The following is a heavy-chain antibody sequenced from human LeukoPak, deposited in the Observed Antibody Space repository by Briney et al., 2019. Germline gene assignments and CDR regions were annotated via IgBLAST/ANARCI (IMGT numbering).Heavy chain of an antibody. Sequence: PSETLSLTCVVYGGSFSGFYWSWIRQPPGMGLEWIGEINHRGSTHYNPSLKSRVTISVDTSKNQFSLKLSSVTAADTAVYYCARGNGSSSYYFDYWGQGTLVTVSS. CDR2: INHRGST. CDR1: GGSFSGFY. D-gene: IGHD6-6*01. V-gene: IGHV4-34*01. J-gene: IGHJ4*02. CDR3: ARGNGSSSYYFDY.